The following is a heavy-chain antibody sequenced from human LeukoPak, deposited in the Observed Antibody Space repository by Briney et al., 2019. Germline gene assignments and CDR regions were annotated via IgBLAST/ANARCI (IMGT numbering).Heavy chain of an antibody. V-gene: IGHV3-23*01. CDR3: AKGDYDFWSGYYSWFDP. CDR1: GFTFSSYA. Sequence: TGGSLRLSCAASGFTFSSYAMSWVRQAPGKGLEWVSAISGSGGSTYYADSVKGRFTISRDNSKNTLYLQMNSLRAEDTAVYYCAKGDYDFWSGYYSWFDPWGQGTLVTVSS. CDR2: ISGSGGST. D-gene: IGHD3-3*01. J-gene: IGHJ5*02.